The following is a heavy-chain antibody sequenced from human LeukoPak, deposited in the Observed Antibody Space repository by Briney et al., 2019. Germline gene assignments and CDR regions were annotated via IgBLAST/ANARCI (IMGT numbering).Heavy chain of an antibody. CDR3: ARDRQTGGDSGWYVPYY. CDR2: ISGGGGST. Sequence: PGGSLRLSCAASGFTFSSYGMSWVRQAPGKGLEWVSAISGGGGSTYYADSVKGRFTISRDNSKNTLYLQMNSLRAEDTAVYYCARDRQTGGDSGWYVPYYWGQGTLVTVSS. V-gene: IGHV3-23*01. D-gene: IGHD6-19*01. CDR1: GFTFSSYG. J-gene: IGHJ4*02.